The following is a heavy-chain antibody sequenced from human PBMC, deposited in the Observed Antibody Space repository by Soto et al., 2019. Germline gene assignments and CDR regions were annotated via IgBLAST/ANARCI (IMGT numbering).Heavy chain of an antibody. Sequence: EVQMLESGGGLVQPGGSLRLSCAASGLTFSTYAMNWVRQAPGKGLEWVSTISVSGDSTYFADSVRGRFTISRDNSKSSVYLELSILRADDTAMYYCATRHLTHCSYGTCNPFDFSGQGTLVTVTS. J-gene: IGHJ4*02. CDR2: ISVSGDST. CDR1: GLTFSTYA. D-gene: IGHD2-15*01. CDR3: ATRHLTHCSYGTCNPFDF. V-gene: IGHV3-23*01.